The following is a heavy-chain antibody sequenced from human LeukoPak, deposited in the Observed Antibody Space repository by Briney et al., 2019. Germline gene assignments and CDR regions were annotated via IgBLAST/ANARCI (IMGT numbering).Heavy chain of an antibody. CDR2: INHSGST. J-gene: IGHJ3*02. CDR3: ASLWPYQLSAFDI. Sequence: KSGGSLRLSCAASGFTVSSNYMSWIRQPPGKGLEWIGEINHSGSTNYNPSLKSRVTISVDTSKNQFSLKLSSVTAADAAVYYCASLWPYQLSAFDIWGQGTLVTVSS. CDR1: GFTVSSNY. V-gene: IGHV4-34*01. D-gene: IGHD2-2*01.